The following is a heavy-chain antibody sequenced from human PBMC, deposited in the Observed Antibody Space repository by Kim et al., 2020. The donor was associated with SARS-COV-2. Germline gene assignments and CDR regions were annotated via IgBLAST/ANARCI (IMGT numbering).Heavy chain of an antibody. CDR3: ARGYYASMDV. J-gene: IGHJ6*02. CDR2: IKSDGSTT. V-gene: IGHV3-74*01. CDR1: EFTFSNYW. Sequence: GGSLRLSCAASEFTFSNYWMHWVRQAPGKGLVWVSRIKSDGSTTTYADSVKGRFTISRDNAKNTLYLQMNSLRAEDAAVYYCARGYYASMDVWGQGTTVTVSS.